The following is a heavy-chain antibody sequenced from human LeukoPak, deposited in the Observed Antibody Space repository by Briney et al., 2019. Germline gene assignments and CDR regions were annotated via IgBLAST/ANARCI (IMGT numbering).Heavy chain of an antibody. V-gene: IGHV1-24*01. CDR1: VYTLTELS. CDR2: FDPEDGET. CDR3: ATADSSGWYGEYYFDY. J-gene: IGHJ4*02. D-gene: IGHD6-19*01. Sequence: ASVKVSCKVSVYTLTELSMHWVRQAPGKGLEWMGGFDPEDGETIYAQKFQGRVTMTEDTSTDTAYMELSSLGSEDTAVYYCATADSSGWYGEYYFDYWGQGTLVTVSS.